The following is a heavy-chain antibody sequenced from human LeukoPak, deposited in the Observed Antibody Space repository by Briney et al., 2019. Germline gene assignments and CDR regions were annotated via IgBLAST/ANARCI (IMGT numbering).Heavy chain of an antibody. CDR2: FDPEDGET. CDR1: GYTLTELS. J-gene: IGHJ4*02. Sequence: ASVKVSCKVSGYTLTELSMHWVRQAPGKGLEWMGGFDPEDGETIYAQKFQGRVTMTRDTSISTAYMELSRLRSDDTAVYYCAREGTAMVTLDYWGQGTLVTVSS. V-gene: IGHV1-24*01. CDR3: AREGTAMVTLDY. D-gene: IGHD5-18*01.